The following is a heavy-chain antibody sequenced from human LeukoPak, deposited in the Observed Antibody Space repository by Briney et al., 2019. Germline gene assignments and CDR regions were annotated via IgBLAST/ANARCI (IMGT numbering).Heavy chain of an antibody. D-gene: IGHD2-15*01. Sequence: ASVKVSCKASGGTFSSYAISWVRQAPGQGLEWMGIINPSGGSTSYAQKFQGRVTMTRDMSTSTVYMELSSLRSEDTAVYYCARVRCSGGSCHRGAFDIWGQGTMVTVSS. V-gene: IGHV1-46*01. CDR1: GGTFSSYA. CDR3: ARVRCSGGSCHRGAFDI. J-gene: IGHJ3*02. CDR2: INPSGGST.